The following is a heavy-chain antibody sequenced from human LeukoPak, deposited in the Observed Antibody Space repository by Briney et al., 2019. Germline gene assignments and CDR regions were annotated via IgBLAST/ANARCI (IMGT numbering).Heavy chain of an antibody. CDR1: GGTFISYA. V-gene: IGHV1-69*05. Sequence: ASVKVSCKASGGTFISYAISWVRQAPGQGLEWMGGIIPLFGTANYAQKFQGRVTITTDESTSTAYMELSSLRSEDPAVYYCARTAHEADYDFWSGHYYYYYMDVWGKGTTVTVSS. J-gene: IGHJ6*03. CDR2: IIPLFGTA. D-gene: IGHD3-3*01. CDR3: ARTAHEADYDFWSGHYYYYYMDV.